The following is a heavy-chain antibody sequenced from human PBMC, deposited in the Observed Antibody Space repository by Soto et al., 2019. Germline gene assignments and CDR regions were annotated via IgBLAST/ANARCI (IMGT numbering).Heavy chain of an antibody. D-gene: IGHD3-22*01. J-gene: IGHJ3*01. Sequence: ASVKVSCKASGYTFTSSGMSWVRQAPGQGLEWMGWISAHTGSSEYAQRFQDRVTMTTDRSTSTAYMELRSLRSDDTAVYYCARAFFYQGSDSRGYFFDAFDFWGPGTLVTVSS. CDR1: GYTFTSSG. V-gene: IGHV1-18*01. CDR2: ISAHTGSS. CDR3: ARAFFYQGSDSRGYFFDAFDF.